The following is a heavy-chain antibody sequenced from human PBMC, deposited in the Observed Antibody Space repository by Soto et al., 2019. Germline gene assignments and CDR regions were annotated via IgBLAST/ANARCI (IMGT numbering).Heavy chain of an antibody. D-gene: IGHD6-13*01. CDR2: IYYSGST. CDR3: ARVHPGIAAAGAYFDFDY. J-gene: IGHJ4*02. CDR1: GGSISSYY. V-gene: IGHV4-59*01. Sequence: SETLSLTCTVAGGSISSYYWSWIRQPPGKGLEWIGYIYYSGSTNYNPSLKSRVTISVDTSKNQFSLKLSSVTAADTAVYYCARVHPGIAAAGAYFDFDYWGQGTLVTVSS.